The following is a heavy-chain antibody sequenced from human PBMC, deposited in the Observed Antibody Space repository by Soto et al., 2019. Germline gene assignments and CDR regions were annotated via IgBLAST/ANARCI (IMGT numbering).Heavy chain of an antibody. CDR3: AKGDNLGPKTGYAFDP. CDR1: GDSVSSNTAS. J-gene: IGHJ5*02. D-gene: IGHD5-12*01. Sequence: PSQTLSLSCAISGDSVSSNTASWNWISQSPSRGLEWLGRTYFRSKWYNDYAVSVKSRIIINPDTSNNQFSLQLNSVTPEDTAVYFCAKGDNLGPKTGYAFDPWGQGIMVTVSS. V-gene: IGHV6-1*01. CDR2: TYFRSKWYN.